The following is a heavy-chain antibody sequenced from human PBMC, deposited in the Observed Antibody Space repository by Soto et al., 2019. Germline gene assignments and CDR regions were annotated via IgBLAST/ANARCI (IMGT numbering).Heavy chain of an antibody. CDR3: ARGYSYGYFDY. D-gene: IGHD5-18*01. Sequence: GGSLRLSCAASGFTFSSYAMHWVRQAPGKGLEWVAVISYDGSNKYYADSVKGRFTISRDNSKNTLYLQMNSLRAEDTAVYYCARGYSYGYFDYWGQGTLVTVSS. V-gene: IGHV3-30-3*01. CDR2: ISYDGSNK. J-gene: IGHJ4*02. CDR1: GFTFSSYA.